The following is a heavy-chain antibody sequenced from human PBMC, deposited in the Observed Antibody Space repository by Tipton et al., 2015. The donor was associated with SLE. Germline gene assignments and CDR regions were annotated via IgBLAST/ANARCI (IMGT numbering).Heavy chain of an antibody. J-gene: IGHJ3*02. V-gene: IGHV3-7*01. CDR3: ARDTEYYYDSKYTFHI. D-gene: IGHD3-22*01. Sequence: SLRLSCAASGFTFSRYWMSWVRQAPGKGLEWVANISQDGSEKYHVDSVKGRFTISRDNAKNSLDLQMNSLRAEDTAVYYCARDTEYYYDSKYTFHIWGQGIMVTVSS. CDR1: GFTFSRYW. CDR2: ISQDGSEK.